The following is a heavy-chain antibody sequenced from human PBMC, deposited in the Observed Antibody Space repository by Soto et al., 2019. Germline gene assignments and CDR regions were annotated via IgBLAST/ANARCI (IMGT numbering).Heavy chain of an antibody. Sequence: QITLKESGPTLVKPTQTLTLTCTFSGFSLSTSGVGVGWIRQPPGKALEWLALIYWNDDKRYSPSLKSRLTITKDTSKNQVVLTMTNMDPVDTATYYCARDGVAATGWDYFDYWGQGTLVTVSS. J-gene: IGHJ4*02. CDR1: GFSLSTSGVG. D-gene: IGHD6-19*01. CDR3: ARDGVAATGWDYFDY. V-gene: IGHV2-5*01. CDR2: IYWNDDK.